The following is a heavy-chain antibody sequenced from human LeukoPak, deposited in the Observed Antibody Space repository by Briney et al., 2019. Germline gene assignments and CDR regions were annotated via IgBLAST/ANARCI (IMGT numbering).Heavy chain of an antibody. CDR1: GFTFSSYS. Sequence: GGSLRLSCAASGFTFSSYSMSWVRQAPGKGLEWVSAISGSGGSTYYADSVKCRFTISRDNSKNTLYLQMNNLRAEDTAVYYCAKDRGFCSGGSCYSGYWGQGTLVTVSS. V-gene: IGHV3-23*01. D-gene: IGHD2-15*01. J-gene: IGHJ4*02. CDR3: AKDRGFCSGGSCYSGY. CDR2: ISGSGGST.